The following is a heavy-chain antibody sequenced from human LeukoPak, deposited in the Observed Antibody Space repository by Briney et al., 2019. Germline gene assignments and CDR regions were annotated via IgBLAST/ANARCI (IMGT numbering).Heavy chain of an antibody. CDR2: ISYDGSNK. CDR3: ARESGSVTSEVDFDY. CDR1: GFTFSSYA. Sequence: GESLRLSCAASGFTFSSYAIHWVRQAPGKGLEWVAVISYDGSNKYYADSVKGRFTISRDNSKNTLYLQMNSLRAEDTAVYYCARESGSVTSEVDFDYWGQVTLVTVSS. V-gene: IGHV3-30*04. D-gene: IGHD4-17*01. J-gene: IGHJ4*02.